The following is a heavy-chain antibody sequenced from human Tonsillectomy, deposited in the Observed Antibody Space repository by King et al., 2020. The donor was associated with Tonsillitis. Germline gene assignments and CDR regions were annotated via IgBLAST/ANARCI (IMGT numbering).Heavy chain of an antibody. V-gene: IGHV3-23*04. Sequence: DVQLVESGGGLVQPGGSLRLSCAASGFTFSSYAMSWVRQAPGKGLEWVSAISGSGGSTYYADSVKGRFTISRDNSKNTLYLQMNSLRAEDTAVYYCARPRSPYYDFWSGYWIFDYWGQGTLVTVSS. D-gene: IGHD3-3*01. CDR2: ISGSGGST. CDR1: GFTFSSYA. CDR3: ARPRSPYYDFWSGYWIFDY. J-gene: IGHJ4*02.